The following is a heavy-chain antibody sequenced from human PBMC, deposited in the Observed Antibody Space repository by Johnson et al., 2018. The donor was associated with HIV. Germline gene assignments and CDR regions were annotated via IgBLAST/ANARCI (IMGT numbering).Heavy chain of an antibody. J-gene: IGHJ3*02. D-gene: IGHD3-22*01. CDR2: ISYDGSNK. Sequence: QVQLVESGGGVVQPGRSLRLSCAASGFTFSSYAMHWVRQAPGKGLEWVAVISYDGSNKYYADSVKGRFTISRDNSKNTLYLQMNSLRAEDTAVYYCARSQTMIVDGADAVDIWGQGTMVTVSS. CDR3: ARSQTMIVDGADAVDI. V-gene: IGHV3-30-3*01. CDR1: GFTFSSYA.